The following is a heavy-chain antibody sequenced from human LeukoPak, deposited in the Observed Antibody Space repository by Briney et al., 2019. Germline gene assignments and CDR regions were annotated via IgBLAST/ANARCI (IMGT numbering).Heavy chain of an antibody. V-gene: IGHV1-69*04. Sequence: ASVKVSCKASGGTSSSYAISWVRQAPGQGLEWMGRIIPILGIANYAQKFQGRVTITADKSTSTAYMELSSLRSEDTAVDYCARVWWGDYGDHGLYFDYWGHGTLVTVSS. CDR1: GGTSSSYA. J-gene: IGHJ4*01. CDR3: ARVWWGDYGDHGLYFDY. CDR2: IIPILGIA. D-gene: IGHD4-17*01.